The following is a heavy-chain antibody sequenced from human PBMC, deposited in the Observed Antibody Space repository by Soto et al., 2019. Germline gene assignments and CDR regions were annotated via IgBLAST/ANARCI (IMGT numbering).Heavy chain of an antibody. J-gene: IGHJ6*02. CDR2: ISSGSSII. D-gene: IGHD6-25*01. CDR3: ARGVSGDHVDYGMDV. Sequence: EVQLVESGGGLVQPGGSLSLSYAASGFAFNSYSVNWVRQAPGKGLEWVSYISSGSSIIYYADSVKGRFPISRDDAKSSMYLQMNGLRDVDTAVYNCARGVSGDHVDYGMDVWGQGTTVTVSS. CDR1: GFAFNSYS. V-gene: IGHV3-48*02.